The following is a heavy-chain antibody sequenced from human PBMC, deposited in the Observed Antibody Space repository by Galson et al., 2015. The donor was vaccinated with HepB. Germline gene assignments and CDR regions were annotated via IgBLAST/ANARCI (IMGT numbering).Heavy chain of an antibody. CDR3: ARGSYLGTYGQYYFDY. CDR2: ISSSSTTI. D-gene: IGHD1-14*01. V-gene: IGHV3-48*04. CDR1: TFIFSTYS. J-gene: IGHJ4*02. Sequence: SLRLSCAASTFIFSTYSMNWVRQAPGKGLEWVSYISSSSTTIYYADSVKGRFTISRDNAKNSLYLQMNSLRAEDTAVYYCARGSYLGTYGQYYFDYWGQGTLVTVSS.